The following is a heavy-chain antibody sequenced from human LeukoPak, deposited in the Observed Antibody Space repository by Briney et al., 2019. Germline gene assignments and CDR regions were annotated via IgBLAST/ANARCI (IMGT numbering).Heavy chain of an antibody. Sequence: GASVNVPCKASGYIFSNYGISGVRQAPGQGLEGMGWISGYNCNTYYVQKFQGRVTMTTETSTNTANRELRSLRCDDTAVYYCARVGPHRKMATTRYYFDYWGQGTLVTVSS. CDR1: GYIFSNYG. J-gene: IGHJ4*02. CDR3: ARVGPHRKMATTRYYFDY. D-gene: IGHD5-24*01. CDR2: ISGYNCNT. V-gene: IGHV1-18*01.